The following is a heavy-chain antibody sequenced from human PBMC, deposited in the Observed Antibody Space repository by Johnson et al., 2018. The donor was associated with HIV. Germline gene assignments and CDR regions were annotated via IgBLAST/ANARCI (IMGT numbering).Heavy chain of an antibody. D-gene: IGHD3-10*01. CDR3: ARARGFGRPGSPGAFDI. CDR2: INWNGDTT. Sequence: VQLVESGGGLVQPGGSLRLSCAVSTFTFSDYYMRWIRQAPGKGLEWVSGINWNGDTTGYVESVKGRFTISRDNAKNSLYLQMNSLRAEDTALYYCARARGFGRPGSPGAFDIWGQGTMVTVSS. J-gene: IGHJ3*02. CDR1: TFTFSDYY. V-gene: IGHV3-20*04.